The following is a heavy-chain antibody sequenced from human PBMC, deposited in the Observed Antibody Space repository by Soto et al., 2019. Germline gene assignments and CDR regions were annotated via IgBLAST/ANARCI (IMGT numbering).Heavy chain of an antibody. Sequence: GGSLRLSCAASGFTFSSNWMHWVRQAPEKGLVWVSRINSDGSSTSYADSVKGRFTISRDNAKNTLYLQMNSLRAEDTAVYYCARGPRAYYYDSSGFDYWGQGTLVTVSS. CDR2: INSDGSST. D-gene: IGHD3-22*01. CDR1: GFTFSSNW. J-gene: IGHJ4*02. CDR3: ARGPRAYYYDSSGFDY. V-gene: IGHV3-74*01.